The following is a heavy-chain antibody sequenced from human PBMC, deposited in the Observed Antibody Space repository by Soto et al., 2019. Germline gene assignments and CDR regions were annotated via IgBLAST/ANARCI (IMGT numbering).Heavy chain of an antibody. CDR2: QTGST. CDR1: GVSVTSGSHH. J-gene: IGHJ1*01. CDR3: GVYKAGSGGNGD. V-gene: IGHV4-61*01. Sequence: QVQVQESGPGLVKPSETLSLTCAVSGVSVTSGSHHFLWIRQPPGKGLEWIGQTGSTNYNPSLKSRISISLDTSTNQFSLNLSSVTSADTAAYYCGVYKAGSGGNGDCGQGTLVTISS. D-gene: IGHD6-19*01.